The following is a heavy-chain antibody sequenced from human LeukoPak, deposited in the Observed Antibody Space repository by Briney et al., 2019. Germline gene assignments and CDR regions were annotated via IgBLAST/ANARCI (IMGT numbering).Heavy chain of an antibody. Sequence: SETLSLTCTVSGASVGSAGYYWSWIRQPPGGGLEWIGYIYYISNTNYNPSLKSRVTMSVDPSKNQFSLKLNSVTAAVTAVYYCARTQSQSGSYRYYFGYWGQGTLVTVSS. CDR1: GASVGSAGYY. V-gene: IGHV4-61*08. J-gene: IGHJ4*02. CDR2: IYYISNT. D-gene: IGHD1-26*01. CDR3: ARTQSQSGSYRYYFGY.